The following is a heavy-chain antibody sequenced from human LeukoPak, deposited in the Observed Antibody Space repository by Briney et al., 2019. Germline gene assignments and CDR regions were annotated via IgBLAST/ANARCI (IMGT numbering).Heavy chain of an antibody. V-gene: IGHV3-30*04. CDR1: GFTFSSYE. CDR2: ISYDGSNK. D-gene: IGHD6-19*01. J-gene: IGHJ6*04. CDR3: APSGIVPTGYSSGRHSYYGMDV. Sequence: SLRLSCAASGFTFSSYEMNWVRQAPGKGLEWVAVISYDGSNKYYADSVKGRFTISRDNCKNTLYLQMNSLRAEDTAVYYCAPSGIVPTGYSSGRHSYYGMDVWGKGTTVTVSS.